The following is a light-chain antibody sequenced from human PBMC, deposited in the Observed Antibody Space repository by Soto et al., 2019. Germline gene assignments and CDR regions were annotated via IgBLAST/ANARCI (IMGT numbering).Light chain of an antibody. CDR2: DVS. J-gene: IGLJ1*01. CDR1: SSDVGAYNY. CDR3: SSYTGSTTLNV. V-gene: IGLV2-14*01. Sequence: QSALTQPASVSGSPGQSITISCTGTSSDVGAYNYVSWYQQHPGKAPKLMIYDVSNRPSGVSNRFSGSKSGNTASLSISGLQAEDEADYYCSSYTGSTTLNVFGTGTKVTV.